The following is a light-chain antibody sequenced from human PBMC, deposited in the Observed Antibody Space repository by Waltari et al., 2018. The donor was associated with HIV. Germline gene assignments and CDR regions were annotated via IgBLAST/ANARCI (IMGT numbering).Light chain of an antibody. J-gene: IGKJ4*01. CDR2: LGS. Sequence: ILMTQSPLSLPVSPGEPASIPCRSSHCLLHSNGYKYLDWYLQKPGQSPQLLIYLGSNRASGVPDRFSGSGSGTDFTLKISRVEAEDVGVSYCMQARQTPLTFGGGTKVEIK. CDR3: MQARQTPLT. V-gene: IGKV2-28*01. CDR1: HCLLHSNGYKY.